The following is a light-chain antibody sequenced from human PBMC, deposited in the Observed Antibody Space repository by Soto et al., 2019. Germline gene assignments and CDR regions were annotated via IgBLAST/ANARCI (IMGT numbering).Light chain of an antibody. CDR3: QHRSNWPLT. Sequence: EIVLTQSPGTLSLSPGERATLSCRASQSVSSSYLAWYQQKPGQAPRLLVSAASNRATGIPARFSGSGSGTDFTLTISSLEPEDFAVYYCQHRSNWPLTFGGGTKVDIK. CDR2: AAS. J-gene: IGKJ4*01. CDR1: QSVSSSY. V-gene: IGKV3D-20*02.